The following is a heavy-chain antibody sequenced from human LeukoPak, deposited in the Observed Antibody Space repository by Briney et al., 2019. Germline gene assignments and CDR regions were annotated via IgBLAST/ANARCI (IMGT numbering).Heavy chain of an antibody. V-gene: IGHV4-38-2*02. CDR1: GYSISSAYY. J-gene: IGHJ3*02. D-gene: IGHD1-14*01. CDR2: IYHSGST. Sequence: PSETLSLTCTVSGYSISSAYYWGWIRQPPGKGLEWIGNIYHSGSTYYNPSLKSRVTISVDTSKNQFSLKLSSVTAADTAVYYCARATEPTDAFDIWGQGTMVTVSS. CDR3: ARATEPTDAFDI.